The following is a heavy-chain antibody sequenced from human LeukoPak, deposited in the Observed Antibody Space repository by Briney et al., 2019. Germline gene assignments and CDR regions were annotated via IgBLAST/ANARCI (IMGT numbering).Heavy chain of an antibody. J-gene: IGHJ4*02. Sequence: SETLSLTCTVSGYSISSGYYWGWIRQPPGKGLEWIGSIYHSGRTFYNPSLKSRVTISVDTSKNQFSLKLTSVTAADTAVYYCASWIYYYDSSGYYCGFDYWGQGTLVTVSS. V-gene: IGHV4-38-2*02. CDR1: GYSISSGYY. CDR2: IYHSGRT. D-gene: IGHD3-22*01. CDR3: ASWIYYYDSSGYYCGFDY.